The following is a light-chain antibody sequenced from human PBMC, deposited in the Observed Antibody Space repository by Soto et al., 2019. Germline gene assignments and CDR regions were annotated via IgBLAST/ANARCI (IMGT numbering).Light chain of an antibody. CDR3: QQYNKWPQT. J-gene: IGKJ1*01. CDR1: QGMSRT. Sequence: EIVMTQSPATPSVSPGETATLSCRASQGMSRTLAWYQLKSGQAPRLLFYGAPTRATGVPARFSGSGSGTEFTLTISSLQSEDSAVYYCQQYNKWPQTFGQGAKVDIK. CDR2: GAP. V-gene: IGKV3-15*01.